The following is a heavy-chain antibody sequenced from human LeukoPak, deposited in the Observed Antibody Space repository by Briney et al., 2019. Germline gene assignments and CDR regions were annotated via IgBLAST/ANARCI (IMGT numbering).Heavy chain of an antibody. J-gene: IGHJ4*02. V-gene: IGHV3-23*01. CDR1: GFTFSSYA. CDR2: ISGTGGST. D-gene: IGHD6-13*01. Sequence: PGGSLRLSCAASGFTFSSYAMGWVRQAPGKGLEWRSVISGTGGSTNYADSVKGRFTISRDNSKKTLYLQINSLRAEDTAVYYCAREPNLSVATSGMYFDYWGQGTLVTVSS. CDR3: AREPNLSVATSGMYFDY.